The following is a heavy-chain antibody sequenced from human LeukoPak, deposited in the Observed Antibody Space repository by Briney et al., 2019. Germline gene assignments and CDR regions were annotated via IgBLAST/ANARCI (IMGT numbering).Heavy chain of an antibody. CDR2: IYHSGST. CDR1: GYSISSGYS. CDR3: AREFSWSGFFDY. Sequence: SETLSLTCTVSGYSISSGYSWSWIRQPPGKGLEWIGYIYHSGSTYYNPSLKSRVTISVDRSKNQFSLKLSSVTAADTAVYYCAREFSWSGFFDYWGQGTLVTVSS. J-gene: IGHJ4*02. D-gene: IGHD3-3*01. V-gene: IGHV4-38-2*02.